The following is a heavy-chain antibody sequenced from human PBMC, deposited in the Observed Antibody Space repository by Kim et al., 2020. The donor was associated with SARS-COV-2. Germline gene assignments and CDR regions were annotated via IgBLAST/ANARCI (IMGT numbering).Heavy chain of an antibody. J-gene: IGHJ4*01. Sequence: GGSLRLSCAASGFTFSSYWMHWVRQAPGKGLVWVSRINSDGSSTSYADSVKGRFTISRDNAKNTLYLQMNSLRAEDTAVYYCARGRDIVAPISLFDYWGRGTPVTVSS. CDR3: ARGRDIVAPISLFDY. D-gene: IGHD5-12*01. V-gene: IGHV3-74*01. CDR2: INSDGSST. CDR1: GFTFSSYW.